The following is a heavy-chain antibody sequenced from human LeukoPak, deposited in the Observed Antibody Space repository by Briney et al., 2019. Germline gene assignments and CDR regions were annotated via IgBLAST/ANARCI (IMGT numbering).Heavy chain of an antibody. J-gene: IGHJ6*03. CDR3: ARLGAKYYYYYYMDV. Sequence: GESLKISCKGSGYSFTNYWIGWVRQMPGKGLEWMGIMYPGDSDTRYSPSFQGQVTISADKSISTAYLQWSSLKASDTAMYYCARLGAKYYYYYYMDVWGKGTTVTVSS. D-gene: IGHD3-10*01. CDR2: MYPGDSDT. V-gene: IGHV5-51*01. CDR1: GYSFTNYW.